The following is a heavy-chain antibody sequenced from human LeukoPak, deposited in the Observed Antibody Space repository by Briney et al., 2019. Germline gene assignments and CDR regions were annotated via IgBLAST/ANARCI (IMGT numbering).Heavy chain of an antibody. CDR2: IYHDGST. V-gene: IGHV4-4*02. CDR3: ARHDDIAIFRNGLDV. Sequence: SETLSLTCAVSGGSISSNNWWIWVRQSPEKGLEWIGEIYHDGSTNYNPSLKSRVTISIDTSKSQLSLKVNSVTAADTAVYYCARHDDIAIFRNGLDVWGQGTTVTVSS. D-gene: IGHD6-13*01. CDR1: GGSISSNNW. J-gene: IGHJ6*02.